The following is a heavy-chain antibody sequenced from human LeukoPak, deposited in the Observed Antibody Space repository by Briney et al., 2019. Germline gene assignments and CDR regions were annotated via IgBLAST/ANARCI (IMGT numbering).Heavy chain of an antibody. CDR2: ISGSRGST. V-gene: IGHV3-23*01. Sequence: PGGSLRLPCAASGFTFSSYAMIWVRQAPGKGLEWVSGISGSRGSTYYADSVKGRFTISRDNSKNTLSLQMNSLRADDTAVYYCAKDDPNDYMTWIYWGQGTLVTVSS. D-gene: IGHD4-11*01. J-gene: IGHJ4*02. CDR3: AKDDPNDYMTWIY. CDR1: GFTFSSYA.